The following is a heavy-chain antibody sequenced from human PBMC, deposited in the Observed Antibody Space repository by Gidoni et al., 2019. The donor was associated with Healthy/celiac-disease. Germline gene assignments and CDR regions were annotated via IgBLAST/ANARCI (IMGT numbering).Heavy chain of an antibody. J-gene: IGHJ6*02. CDR1: GCTFSSYT. V-gene: IGHV1-69*02. CDR3: ARGFRRIAAAGTPGYYYYGMDV. Sequence: QVQLVQSGAEVKKPESSVKSSCKASGCTFSSYTISRVRQAPGQGLEWMGRIIPTLGIANYAQTFQGRVTITADKSTSTAYMELSSLRSEDTAVYYCARGFRRIAAAGTPGYYYYGMDVWGQGTTVTVSS. D-gene: IGHD6-13*01. CDR2: IIPTLGIA.